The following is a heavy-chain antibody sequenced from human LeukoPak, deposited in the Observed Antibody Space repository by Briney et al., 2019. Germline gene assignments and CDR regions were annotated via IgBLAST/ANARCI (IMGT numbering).Heavy chain of an antibody. D-gene: IGHD6-6*01. CDR1: GFTFSSYG. Sequence: GGSLRLSCAASGFTFSSYGMSWVRQAPGKGLEWVSAISDSGGNTYYADSVKGRFTISRDNSKNTLYLQMNSLRAEDTAVYYCAKRVDYSSSSGGYFDYWGQGTLVTVSS. V-gene: IGHV3-23*01. CDR2: ISDSGGNT. J-gene: IGHJ4*02. CDR3: AKRVDYSSSSGGYFDY.